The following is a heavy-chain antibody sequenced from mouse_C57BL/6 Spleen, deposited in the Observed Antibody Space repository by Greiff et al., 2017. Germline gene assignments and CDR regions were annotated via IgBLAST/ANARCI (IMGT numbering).Heavy chain of an antibody. V-gene: IGHV1-72*01. CDR1: GYTFTSYW. J-gene: IGHJ1*03. CDR2: IDPNSGGT. CDR3: ARGYYGSSYRYFDV. D-gene: IGHD1-1*01. Sequence: QVHVKQPGAELVKPGASVKLSCKASGYTFTSYWMHWVKQRPGRGLEWIGRIDPNSGGTKYNEKFKSKATLTVDKPSSTAYMQLSSLTSEDSAVYYCARGYYGSSYRYFDVWGTGTTVTVSS.